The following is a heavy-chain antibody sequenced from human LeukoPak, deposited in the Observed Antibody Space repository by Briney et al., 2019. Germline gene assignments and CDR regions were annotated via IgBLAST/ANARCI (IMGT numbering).Heavy chain of an antibody. CDR2: ISSGASTM. J-gene: IGHJ4*02. D-gene: IGHD6-19*01. V-gene: IGHV3-48*03. CDR3: ALLAVASDFDY. Sequence: GGSLRLSCAASGFMFRSFEMYWVRQAPGKGLEWVAYISSGASTMYYADSVKGRFTISRDDAKHSLFLQMNSLRAEDTAIYYCALLAVASDFDYWGQGTLVTASS. CDR1: GFMFRSFE.